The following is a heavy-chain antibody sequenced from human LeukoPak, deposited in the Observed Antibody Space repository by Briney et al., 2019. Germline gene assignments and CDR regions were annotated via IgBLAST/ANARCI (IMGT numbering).Heavy chain of an antibody. D-gene: IGHD3-3*01. Sequence: SETLSLTCTVSGYSISSGYYWGWIRQPPGKGLEWIGSIYHSGSTYYNPSLKSRVTISVDTSKNQFSLKLSSVTAADTAVYYCAREMRYAISGVVTDYYFDYWGQGTLVTVSS. CDR1: GYSISSGYY. J-gene: IGHJ4*02. CDR2: IYHSGST. V-gene: IGHV4-38-2*02. CDR3: AREMRYAISGVVTDYYFDY.